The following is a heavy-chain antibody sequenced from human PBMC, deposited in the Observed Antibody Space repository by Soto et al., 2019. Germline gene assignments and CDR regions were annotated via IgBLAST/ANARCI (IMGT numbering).Heavy chain of an antibody. Sequence: SETLSLTCAVYGGSFSGYYWSWIRQPPGKGLEWIGEINHSGSTNYNPSLKSRVTISVDTSKNQFSLKLSSVTAADTAVYYCATMPPFYGDYYYYDEMDGWGQGTTVTVAS. CDR2: INHSGST. D-gene: IGHD4-17*01. V-gene: IGHV4-34*01. CDR1: GGSFSGYY. J-gene: IGHJ6*02. CDR3: ATMPPFYGDYYYYDEMDG.